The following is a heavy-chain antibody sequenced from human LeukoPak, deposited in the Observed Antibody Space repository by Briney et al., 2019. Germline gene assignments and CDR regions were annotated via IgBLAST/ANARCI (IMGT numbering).Heavy chain of an antibody. Sequence: SQTLSLTCTVSGGSISSGDYYGRWIRQPPGKGLEWIGYIYYSGSTYYNPSLKSRVTISVDTSKNQFSLKLSSVTAADTAVYYCARGSYGSGSYPWGQGTLVTVSS. CDR1: GGSISSGDYY. CDR2: IYYSGST. D-gene: IGHD3-10*01. V-gene: IGHV4-30-4*01. J-gene: IGHJ5*02. CDR3: ARGSYGSGSYP.